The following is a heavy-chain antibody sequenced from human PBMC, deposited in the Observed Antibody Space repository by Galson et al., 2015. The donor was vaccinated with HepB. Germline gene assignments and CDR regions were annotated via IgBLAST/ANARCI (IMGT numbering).Heavy chain of an antibody. Sequence: SLRVSCAASGFTFDDYAMRWVRQAPGQGLEWVAGISWNSGSIDYADYVKGRFTISRDNAKNSLYLQMNSLRAEDTALYYCAKGDGNTSGRGAVDSWGQGNLVTVSS. CDR3: AKGDGNTSGRGAVDS. V-gene: IGHV3-9*01. CDR2: ISWNSGSI. D-gene: IGHD3-22*01. CDR1: GFTFDDYA. J-gene: IGHJ4*02.